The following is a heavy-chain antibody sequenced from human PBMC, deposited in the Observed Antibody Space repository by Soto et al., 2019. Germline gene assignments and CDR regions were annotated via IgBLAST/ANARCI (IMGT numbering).Heavy chain of an antibody. CDR3: AREEGDLYNWNDLYYGMDV. V-gene: IGHV6-1*01. D-gene: IGHD1-1*01. CDR2: TYYRSKWYN. J-gene: IGHJ6*02. CDR1: GDSVSTNSAD. Sequence: PSQTLSLTCAISGDSVSTNSADWNWIRQSPSRGLEWLGRTYYRSKWYNDYAVSVKSRITINPDTSKNQFSLQLNSVTPEDTAVYYCAREEGDLYNWNDLYYGMDVWGQGTTVTVSS.